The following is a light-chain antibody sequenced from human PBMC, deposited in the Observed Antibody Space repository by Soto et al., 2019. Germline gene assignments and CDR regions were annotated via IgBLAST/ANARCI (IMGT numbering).Light chain of an antibody. Sequence: DIQMTQSPSTLSASVGDRVTITCRASQSISSCLAWYQQKPGKAPKLLIYKASSIESGVPSRFSGSGSGTAFTLTISSLQPDYFATYYCQQYNSYPLTFGQGTRVEIK. V-gene: IGKV1-5*03. CDR2: KAS. CDR1: QSISSC. J-gene: IGKJ1*01. CDR3: QQYNSYPLT.